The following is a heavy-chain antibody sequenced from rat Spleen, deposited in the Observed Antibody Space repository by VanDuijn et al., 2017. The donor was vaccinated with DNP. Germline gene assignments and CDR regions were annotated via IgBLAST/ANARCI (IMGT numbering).Heavy chain of an antibody. J-gene: IGHJ2*01. CDR3: ATNYGGYSAPDY. CDR2: MSSGGST. V-gene: IGHV2S8*01. Sequence: QGQLKESGPGLVQPSQTLSLTCTVSGFSLISYGVSWVRQPPGKGLEWIASMSSGGSTDYNSALKSRLSISRDTSKSQVLLKMNSLQTEDTGTYYCATNYGGYSAPDYWGQGVMVTVSS. D-gene: IGHD1-11*01. CDR1: GFSLISYG.